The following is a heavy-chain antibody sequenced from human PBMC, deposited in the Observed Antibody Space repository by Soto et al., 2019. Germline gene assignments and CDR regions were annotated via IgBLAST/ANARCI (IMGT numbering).Heavy chain of an antibody. V-gene: IGHV3-23*01. CDR2: ISGSGGST. CDR3: AKDLSSDPLETHFDY. J-gene: IGHJ4*02. CDR1: GFTFSSYA. Sequence: HPGGSLRLSCAASGFTFSSYAMSWVRQAPGKGLEWVSAISGSGGSTYYADSVKGRFTISRDNSKNTLYLQMNSLRAEDTAVYYCAKDLSSDPLETHFDYWGQGTLVTVSS. D-gene: IGHD3-10*02.